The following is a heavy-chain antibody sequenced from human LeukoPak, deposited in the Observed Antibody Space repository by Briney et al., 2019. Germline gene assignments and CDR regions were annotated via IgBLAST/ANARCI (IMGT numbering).Heavy chain of an antibody. CDR3: AREQQLDDAFDI. Sequence: PSETLSLTCAVYGGSFSGYYWSWIRQPPGKGLEWIGEINHSGSTNYNPSLKSRVTISVDTSKNQFSLKLSSVTAADTAVYYCAREQQLDDAFDIWGQGTMVPSLQ. J-gene: IGHJ3*02. D-gene: IGHD6-13*01. V-gene: IGHV4-34*01. CDR1: GGSFSGYY. CDR2: INHSGST.